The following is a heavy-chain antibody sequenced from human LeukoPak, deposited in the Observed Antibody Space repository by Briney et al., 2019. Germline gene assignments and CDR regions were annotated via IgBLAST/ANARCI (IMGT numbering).Heavy chain of an antibody. CDR2: ISYDGSNK. J-gene: IGHJ3*02. V-gene: IGHV3-30*18. D-gene: IGHD6-13*01. CDR1: GFTFSSYA. CDR3: AKPYSSSWPDAFDI. Sequence: GRSLRLSCAASGFTFSSYAMHWVRQAPGKGLEWVAVISYDGSNKYYADSVKGRFTISRDNSKNTLYLQMNSQRAEDTAVYYCAKPYSSSWPDAFDIWGLGTMVTVSS.